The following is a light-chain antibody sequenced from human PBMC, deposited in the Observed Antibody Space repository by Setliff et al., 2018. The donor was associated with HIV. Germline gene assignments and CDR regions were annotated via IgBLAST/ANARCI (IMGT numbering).Light chain of an antibody. J-gene: IGLJ1*01. CDR1: SDDIGRYYY. CDR2: DVN. CDR3: TSYTINTLYV. Sequence: QSALTQPASVSGSPGQASTISCTGPSDDIGRYYYVSWYQQLPGKAPKLIMYDVNHRPSGVSTRFSGSKSGDTASLTISGLQAEDEARYYCTSYTINTLYVFGTGTKV. V-gene: IGLV2-14*03.